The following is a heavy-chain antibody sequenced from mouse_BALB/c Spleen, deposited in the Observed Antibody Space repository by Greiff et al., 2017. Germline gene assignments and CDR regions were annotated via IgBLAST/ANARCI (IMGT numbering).Heavy chain of an antibody. CDR2: ISSGGST. J-gene: IGHJ1*01. D-gene: IGHD1-1*01. CDR1: GFTFSSYA. Sequence: EVKLVESGGGLVKPGGSLKLSCAASGFTFSSYAMSWVRQTPEKRLEWVASISSGGSTYYPDSVKGRFTISRDNARNILYLQMSSLRSEDTAMYYCARGSYYGSSLWYFDVWGAGTTVTVSS. CDR3: ARGSYYGSSLWYFDV. V-gene: IGHV5-6-5*01.